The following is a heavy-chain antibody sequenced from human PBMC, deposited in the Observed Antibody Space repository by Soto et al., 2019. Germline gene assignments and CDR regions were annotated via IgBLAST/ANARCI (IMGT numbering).Heavy chain of an antibody. V-gene: IGHV5-51*01. CDR3: ARLVGAYDSYFDH. J-gene: IGHJ4*02. CDR2: IYPGDSET. D-gene: IGHD5-12*01. CDR1: GYDFARTW. Sequence: PGESLKISCKASGYDFARTWIGWVRQLPGKSLDWLGIIYPGDSETRYSPSFRGQVTFSVDMSISTAYLQWSSLKTSDIAIYYCARLVGAYDSYFDHWGQGTRVTVSS.